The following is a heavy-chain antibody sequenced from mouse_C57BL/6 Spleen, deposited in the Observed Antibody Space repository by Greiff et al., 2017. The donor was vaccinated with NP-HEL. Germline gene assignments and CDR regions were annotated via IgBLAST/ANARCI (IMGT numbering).Heavy chain of an antibody. CDR2: INPNYGTT. CDR1: GYSFTDYN. V-gene: IGHV1-39*01. J-gene: IGHJ1*03. Sequence: VQLQQSGPELVKPGASVKISCKASGYSFTDYNMNWVKQSNGKSLEWIGVINPNYGTTSYNQKFKGKATLTVDQSSSTAYMQLNSLTSEDSAVYYCAKEGLLLRSSYWYFDVWGTGTTVTVSS. D-gene: IGHD1-1*01. CDR3: AKEGLLLRSSYWYFDV.